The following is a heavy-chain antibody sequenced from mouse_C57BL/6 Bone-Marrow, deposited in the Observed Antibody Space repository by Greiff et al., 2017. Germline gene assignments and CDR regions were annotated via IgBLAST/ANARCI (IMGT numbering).Heavy chain of an antibody. D-gene: IGHD1-1*01. CDR1: GYTFTDYY. J-gene: IGHJ4*01. CDR2: INPNNGGT. V-gene: IGHV1-26*01. Sequence: EVQLQQSGPELVKPGASVKISCKASGYTFTDYYMNWVKQSHGKSLEWIGDINPNNGGTSYNQKFKGKATLTVDKSSSTAYMELRSLTSEDSAVYYCARDYYDVRYAMDYWGQGTSVTVSS. CDR3: ARDYYDVRYAMDY.